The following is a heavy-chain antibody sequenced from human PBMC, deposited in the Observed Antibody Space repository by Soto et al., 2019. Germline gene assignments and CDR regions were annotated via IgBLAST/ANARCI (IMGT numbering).Heavy chain of an antibody. Sequence: EVQLEDSGGGLVQPGGSLRLSCTASKFFISSSWMSWVRQAPGKGLEWVANIKEDGGLRRYVDSVKGRFTISRDNGKNSVYLQMNSLRADDTAVYYCTSARSSVEPGGFVENWGQGTLVTVSS. CDR3: TSARSSVEPGGFVEN. CDR2: IKEDGGLR. CDR1: KFFISSSW. D-gene: IGHD2-15*01. V-gene: IGHV3-7*03. J-gene: IGHJ4*02.